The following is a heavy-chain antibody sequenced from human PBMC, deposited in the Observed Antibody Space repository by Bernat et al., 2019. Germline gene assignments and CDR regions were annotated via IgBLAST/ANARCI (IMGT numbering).Heavy chain of an antibody. CDR2: IYTSGST. CDR1: GGSISSGSYY. J-gene: IGHJ5*02. Sequence: QVQLQESGPGLVKPSQTLSLTCTVSGGSISSGSYYWSWIRQPAGKGLEWIGRIYTSGSTNYNPSLKSRVTISVDTSKNQFSLKLSSVTAAETAVYYCARVIPLRFLAKFDPWGQGTLVTVSS. V-gene: IGHV4-61*02. CDR3: ARVIPLRFLAKFDP. D-gene: IGHD3-3*01.